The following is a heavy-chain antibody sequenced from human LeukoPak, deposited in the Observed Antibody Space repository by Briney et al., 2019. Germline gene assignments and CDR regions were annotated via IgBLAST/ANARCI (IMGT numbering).Heavy chain of an antibody. V-gene: IGHV3-23*01. J-gene: IGHJ4*02. Sequence: GGSLRLSCAASGFTFSSYAMSWVRQAPGKGLEWVSAISGSGGSTYYADSVKGRFTISRDNSKNTLYLQMNSLRAEDTAVYYCARRALSSGYSPQFDYWGQGTLVTVSS. CDR2: ISGSGGST. D-gene: IGHD3-22*01. CDR3: ARRALSSGYSPQFDY. CDR1: GFTFSSYA.